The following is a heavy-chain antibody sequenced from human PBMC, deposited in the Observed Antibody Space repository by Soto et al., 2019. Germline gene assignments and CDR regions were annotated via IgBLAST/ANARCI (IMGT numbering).Heavy chain of an antibody. CDR3: AREAAGFDI. CDR2: IYYGGTT. Sequence: EMQLVETGGGLIQPGGSLRLSCAASGFTVSDDHMSWVRQAPGKGPEWVSVIYYGGTTYYADSVQGRVTISRDKSKNTLYLQMNDLSADDTAVYYSAREAAGFDIWGQGTMVTVSS. CDR1: GFTVSDDH. V-gene: IGHV3-53*02. J-gene: IGHJ3*02.